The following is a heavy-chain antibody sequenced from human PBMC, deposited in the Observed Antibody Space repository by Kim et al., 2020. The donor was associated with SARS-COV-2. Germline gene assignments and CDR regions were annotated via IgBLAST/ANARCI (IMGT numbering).Heavy chain of an antibody. V-gene: IGHV3-21*01. CDR1: GFTFSSYS. CDR3: ARGDDWGLYGDYGKLDY. D-gene: IGHD4-17*01. J-gene: IGHJ4*02. CDR2: ISSSSSYI. Sequence: GGSLRLSCAASGFTFSSYSMNWVRQAPGKGLEWVSSISSSSSYIYYADSVKGRFTISRDNAKNSLYLQMNSLRAEDTAVYYCARGDDWGLYGDYGKLDYWGQGTLVTVSS.